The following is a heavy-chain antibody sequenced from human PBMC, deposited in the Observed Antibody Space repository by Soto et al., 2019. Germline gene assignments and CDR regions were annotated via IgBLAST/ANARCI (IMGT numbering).Heavy chain of an antibody. Sequence: PSETLSLTCTVSGGSIISGGYYWSWNRQHPGKGLEWIGYIYYSGSTYYNPSLKSRVTISVDTSKNQFSLKLSSVTAADTAVYYCAGRLSDFWSGYTPFDPWGQGTLVTVSS. V-gene: IGHV4-31*03. CDR3: AGRLSDFWSGYTPFDP. D-gene: IGHD3-3*01. CDR2: IYYSGST. CDR1: GGSIISGGYY. J-gene: IGHJ5*02.